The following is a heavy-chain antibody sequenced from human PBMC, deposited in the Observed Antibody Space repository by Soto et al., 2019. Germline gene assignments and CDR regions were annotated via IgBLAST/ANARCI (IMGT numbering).Heavy chain of an antibody. CDR3: ARVWGGAFDI. V-gene: IGHV4-30-4*02. D-gene: IGHD3-10*01. CDR1: GGSISSGDYY. Sequence: PSETLSLSCTVCGGSISSGDYYWSWIRQPPGKGLEWIGYIYYSGSTYYNPSLKSRVTISVDTSKNQFSLKLSSVTAADTAVYYCARVWGGAFDIWGQGTMVTVSS. J-gene: IGHJ3*02. CDR2: IYYSGST.